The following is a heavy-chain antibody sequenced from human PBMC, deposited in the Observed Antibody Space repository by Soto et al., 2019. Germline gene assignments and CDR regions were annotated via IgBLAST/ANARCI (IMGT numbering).Heavy chain of an antibody. CDR3: ASALQVEGAHFGY. J-gene: IGHJ4*02. Sequence: VKVSCKASGGTFSSYAISWVRQAPGQGLEWMGGIIPIFGTANYAQKFQGRVTITADESTSTAYMELSSLRSEDTAVYYCASALQVEGAHFGYWGQGTPVTVSS. D-gene: IGHD1-26*01. CDR2: IIPIFGTA. CDR1: GGTFSSYA. V-gene: IGHV1-69*01.